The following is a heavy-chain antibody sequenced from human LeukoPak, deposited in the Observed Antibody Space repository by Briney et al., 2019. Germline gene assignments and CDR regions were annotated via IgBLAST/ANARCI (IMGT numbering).Heavy chain of an antibody. Sequence: ASVKVSCKASGYTFTGYYMHWVRQAPGQGLEWMGRINPNSGGTNSAQKFQGRVTMTRDTSISTAYMELSRLRSDDTAVYYCARDLDYYGSGSYGDWGQGTLVTVSS. CDR2: INPNSGGT. V-gene: IGHV1-2*06. CDR3: ARDLDYYGSGSYGD. D-gene: IGHD3-10*01. CDR1: GYTFTGYY. J-gene: IGHJ4*02.